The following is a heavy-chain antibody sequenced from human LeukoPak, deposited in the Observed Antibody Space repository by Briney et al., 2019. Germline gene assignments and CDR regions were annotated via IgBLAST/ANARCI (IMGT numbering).Heavy chain of an antibody. CDR1: GYSFTSYW. D-gene: IGHD3-22*01. CDR3: ARRPQEDYYDSSGYLDYFDY. CDR2: IYPGDSDT. Sequence: GGSLKISCKGSGYSFTSYWIGWVRQMPGKGLEWMGIIYPGDSDTRYSPSFQGQVTISADKSISTAYLQWSSLKASDTAMYYCARRPQEDYYDSSGYLDYFDYWGQGTLVTVSS. J-gene: IGHJ4*02. V-gene: IGHV5-51*01.